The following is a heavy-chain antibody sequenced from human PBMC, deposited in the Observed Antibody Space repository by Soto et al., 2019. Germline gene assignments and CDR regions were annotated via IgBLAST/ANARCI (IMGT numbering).Heavy chain of an antibody. CDR2: IWYDGSNK. D-gene: IGHD5-12*01. Sequence: QVQVVESGGGVVQPGRSLRLSCAASGFTFSSYGMHWVRQAPGKGLEWVAVIWYDGSNKYYADSVKGRFTISRDNSKNTLYLQMNSLRAEDTAVYYCARDQEWLRFSYFDYWGQGTLVTVSS. V-gene: IGHV3-33*01. J-gene: IGHJ4*02. CDR3: ARDQEWLRFSYFDY. CDR1: GFTFSSYG.